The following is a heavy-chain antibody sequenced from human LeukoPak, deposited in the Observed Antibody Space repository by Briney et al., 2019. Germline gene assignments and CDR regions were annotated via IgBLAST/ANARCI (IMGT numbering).Heavy chain of an antibody. D-gene: IGHD5-24*01. Sequence: GGSLRLSCAVSGFSVTNNYMSWVRQAPGKGLEWVSVFYVGGATYYADSVKGRFTISRDNSENTLYLQMKSLRAEDTAVYYCARGDGYNFFDYWGQGTLVTV. CDR1: GFSVTNNY. V-gene: IGHV3-53*01. CDR2: FYVGGAT. CDR3: ARGDGYNFFDY. J-gene: IGHJ4*02.